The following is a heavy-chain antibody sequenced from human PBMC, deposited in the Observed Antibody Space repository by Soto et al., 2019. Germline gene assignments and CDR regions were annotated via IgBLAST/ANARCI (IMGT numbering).Heavy chain of an antibody. CDR3: GGTMVRGDPYDYGMDV. CDR1: GFTFSSYE. Sequence: PGGSLRLSCAASGFTFSSYEMNWVRQAPGKGLEWVSYISSSGSTIYYADSVKGRFTISRDNAKNSLYLQMNSLRAEDTAVYYCGGTMVRGDPYDYGMDVWGQGTTVTVSS. J-gene: IGHJ6*02. D-gene: IGHD3-10*01. V-gene: IGHV3-48*03. CDR2: ISSSGSTI.